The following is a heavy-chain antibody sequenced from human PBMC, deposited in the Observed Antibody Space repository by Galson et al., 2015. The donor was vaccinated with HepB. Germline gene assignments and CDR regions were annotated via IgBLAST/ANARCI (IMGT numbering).Heavy chain of an antibody. CDR2: IIPIFGTA. CDR3: ARAYYYDSTPSGFDY. D-gene: IGHD3-22*01. CDR1: GGTFSSYA. J-gene: IGHJ4*02. V-gene: IGHV1-69*13. Sequence: SVKVSCKASGGTFSSYAISWVRQAPGQGLEWMGGIIPIFGTANYAQKFQGRVTITADESTSTAYMELSSLRSEDTAVYYCARAYYYDSTPSGFDYWGQGTLVTVSS.